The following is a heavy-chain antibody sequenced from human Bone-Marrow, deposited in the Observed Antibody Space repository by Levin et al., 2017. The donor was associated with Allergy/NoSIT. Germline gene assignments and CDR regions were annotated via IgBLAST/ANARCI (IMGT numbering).Heavy chain of an antibody. CDR3: ASPATGTKGLDV. CDR1: GFIFGDYY. V-gene: IGHV3-11*01. D-gene: IGHD1-1*01. CDR2: ISSRGSTM. Sequence: GESLKISCVGSGFIFGDYYMSWIRQAPGKGLEWVSYISSRGSTMYYADSVRGRFTISRDNARNSVYLQMSSLGVDDTAVYYCASPATGTKGLDVWGQGTTVTVSS. J-gene: IGHJ6*02.